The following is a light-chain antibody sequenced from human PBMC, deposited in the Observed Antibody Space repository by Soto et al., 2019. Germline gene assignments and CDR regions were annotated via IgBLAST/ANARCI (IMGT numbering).Light chain of an antibody. J-gene: IGKJ4*01. V-gene: IGKV1-13*02. CDR3: QHFNSYPLT. CDR2: DAS. Sequence: AIQLTQSPSSLSASVGDRVTITCRASQGISSALTWYQQKPGKAPKLLIHDASSLESGVPSRFSGSGSGTDFTLTINSLQPEVFATYSCQHFNSYPLTFGGGTKGEIK. CDR1: QGISSA.